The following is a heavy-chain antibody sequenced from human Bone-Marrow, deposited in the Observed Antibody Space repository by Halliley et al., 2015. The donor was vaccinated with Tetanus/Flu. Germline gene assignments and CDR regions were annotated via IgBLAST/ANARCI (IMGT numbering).Heavy chain of an antibody. CDR2: ISSSGGTI. D-gene: IGHD2-21*01. CDR3: ARGGRWLYPA. V-gene: IGHV3-48*03. J-gene: IGHJ4*02. Sequence: LQWISYISSSGGTIHYANSVQGRFTISRDNAENSLNLHMNHLRDEDTAVYYCARGGRWLYPAGGPGTLVTVSP.